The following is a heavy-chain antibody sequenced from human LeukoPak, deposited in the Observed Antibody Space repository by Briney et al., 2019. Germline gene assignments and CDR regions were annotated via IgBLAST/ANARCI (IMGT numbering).Heavy chain of an antibody. Sequence: ASVKVSCKASGYTFTSYGISGVRQAPGQGLEWMGWISAYNGNTNYAQKLQGRVTMTTDTSTSTAYMELRSLRSDDTAVYYCARDRAVTSSGHPYDYWGQGTLATVSS. D-gene: IGHD4-11*01. J-gene: IGHJ4*02. CDR1: GYTFTSYG. V-gene: IGHV1-18*01. CDR2: ISAYNGNT. CDR3: ARDRAVTSSGHPYDY.